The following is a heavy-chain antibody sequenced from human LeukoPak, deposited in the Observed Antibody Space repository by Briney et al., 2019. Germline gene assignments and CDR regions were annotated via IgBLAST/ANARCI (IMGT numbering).Heavy chain of an antibody. J-gene: IGHJ5*02. CDR1: GFSLSGYW. Sequence: GGSLRLSCVASGFSLSGYWMYWVRQAPGKGLMYISRNNGDGSTTNYANVVKGRFTMSRDNVKNTLYLQMNSLRVEDTAVYYCARDPRNVGLAPWGQGTLVTVSS. CDR3: ARDPRNVGLAP. CDR2: NNGDGSTT. D-gene: IGHD2-15*01. V-gene: IGHV3-74*01.